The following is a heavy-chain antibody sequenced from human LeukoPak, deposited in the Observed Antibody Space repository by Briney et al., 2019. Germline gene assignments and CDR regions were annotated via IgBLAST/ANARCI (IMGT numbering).Heavy chain of an antibody. V-gene: IGHV4-59*01. J-gene: IGHJ4*02. CDR3: ARETEFDGFDY. CDR1: GGSISSYY. D-gene: IGHD3-10*01. CDR2: IYYSGST. Sequence: NPSETLSLTCTVSGGSISSYYWSWIRQPPGKGLEWIGYIYYSGSTNYNPSLKSRVTISVDTSRNQFSLKLSSVTAADTAVYYCARETEFDGFDYWRQGTLVTVSS.